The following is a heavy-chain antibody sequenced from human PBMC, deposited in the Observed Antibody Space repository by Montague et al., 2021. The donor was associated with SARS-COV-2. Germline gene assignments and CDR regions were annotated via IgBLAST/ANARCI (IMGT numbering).Heavy chain of an antibody. CDR1: GGSLSGYY. CDR2: INHSGST. V-gene: IGHV4-34*01. D-gene: IGHD1-20*01. Sequence: SETLSLTCAVYGGSLSGYYWSWIRQPPGKGLEWIGEINHSGSTXXXPSXXXRVTISLDTSKNQFSLKLSSVTAADTAVYYCARGRRRYNWRDETSYYYGMDVWGQGTTVTVSS. J-gene: IGHJ6*02. CDR3: ARGRRRYNWRDETSYYYGMDV.